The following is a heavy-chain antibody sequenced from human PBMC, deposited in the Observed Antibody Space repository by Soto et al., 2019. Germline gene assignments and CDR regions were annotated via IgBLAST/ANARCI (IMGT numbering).Heavy chain of an antibody. D-gene: IGHD6-13*01. J-gene: IGHJ6*02. Sequence: EVQLLESGGGLVQPGGSLRLSCAASGFAVSTYAMSWVRKTPGKGLEWVSTITGSGGSTYYADAVKGRFTISRDNARNSLYVQMSSLRTEDVGGPVYSDVCLPHFYYQFALDVWGQGTTVTVSS. CDR1: GFAVSTYA. CDR3: SDVCLPHFYYQFALDV. V-gene: IGHV3-23*01. CDR2: ITGSGGST.